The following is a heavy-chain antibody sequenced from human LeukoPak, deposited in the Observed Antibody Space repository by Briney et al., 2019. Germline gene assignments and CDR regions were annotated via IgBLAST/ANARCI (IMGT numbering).Heavy chain of an antibody. J-gene: IGHJ5*02. D-gene: IGHD2-2*01. CDR3: AREIPYCSSTSCPFGS. CDR1: GHTFTSDY. V-gene: IGHV1-46*01. Sequence: ASVKVSCKASGHTFTSDYMHWVRQAPGQGLEWMGIINPSGGSTSYAQRFQGRVTMTRDTSTSTVYMELSSLRSEDTAVYYCAREIPYCSSTSCPFGSWGQGTLVTVSS. CDR2: INPSGGST.